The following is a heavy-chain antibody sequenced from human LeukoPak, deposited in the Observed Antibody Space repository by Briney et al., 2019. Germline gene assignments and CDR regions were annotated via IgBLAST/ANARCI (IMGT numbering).Heavy chain of an antibody. CDR1: GFSVSNNQ. CDR2: IYAGGST. Sequence: PGGSLRLSCAASGFSVSNNQMNWVRQAPGKGLEWVSIIYAGGSTYYGDSVKGRFTISRDNSKDTLYLQMNSLRAEDTAVYYCNGGGVVVPAATYFDYWGQGTLVTVSS. CDR3: NGGGVVVPAATYFDY. V-gene: IGHV3-66*01. J-gene: IGHJ4*02. D-gene: IGHD2-2*01.